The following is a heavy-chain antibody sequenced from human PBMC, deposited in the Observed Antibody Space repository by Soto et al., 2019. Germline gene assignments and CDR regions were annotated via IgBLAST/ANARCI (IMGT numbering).Heavy chain of an antibody. J-gene: IGHJ5*02. D-gene: IGHD1-1*01. CDR3: ARDHRDWKDWRFRISSWLDP. CDR1: GGTFSSYA. CDR2: IIPIFGTA. Sequence: QVQLVQSGAEVKKPGSSVKVSCKASGGTFSSYAISWVRQAPGQGLEWMGGIIPIFGTANYAQRLQGRVTLTADAATSTAYRDSGSLRSEDTAVYYCARDHRDWKDWRFRISSWLDPWCQGTMVMVFS. V-gene: IGHV1-69*12.